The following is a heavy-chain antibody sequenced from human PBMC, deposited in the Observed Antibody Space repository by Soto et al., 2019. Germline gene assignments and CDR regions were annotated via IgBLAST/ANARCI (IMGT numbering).Heavy chain of an antibody. CDR1: GFTFMVYI. CDR3: ARSVEGHFDF. CDR2: ITSDERTI. D-gene: IGHD6-19*01. J-gene: IGHJ4*01. V-gene: IGHV3-48*02. Sequence: GVSMILSCSASGFTFMVYIMNWVRQAPGKGLEWVSYITSDERTIHYADSVKGRFAISRDNAKNSVYLQMTSLRDEDTAVYYCARSVEGHFDFWGQGILVTVSS.